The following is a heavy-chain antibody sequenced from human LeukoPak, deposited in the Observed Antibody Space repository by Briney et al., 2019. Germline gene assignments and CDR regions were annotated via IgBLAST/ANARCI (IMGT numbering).Heavy chain of an antibody. CDR1: GFTFSSYA. J-gene: IGHJ4*02. CDR2: ISSSSSYI. D-gene: IGHD1-26*01. CDR3: ARQVARVGATDDYYFDY. V-gene: IGHV3-21*01. Sequence: PGGSLRLSCAASGFTFSSYAMSWVRQAPGKGLEWVSSISSSSSYIYYADSVKGRFTISRDNAKNSLYLQMNSLRAEDTAVYYCARQVARVGATDDYYFDYWGQGTLVTVSS.